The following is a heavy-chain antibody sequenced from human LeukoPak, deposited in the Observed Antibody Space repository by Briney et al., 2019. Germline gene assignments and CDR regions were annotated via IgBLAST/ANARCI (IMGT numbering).Heavy chain of an antibody. CDR3: ARVDTAMVDY. CDR2: IYYSGST. Sequence: PSETLSLTCTVSGGSISSGGYYWSWIRQHPGKGLEWIGYIYYSGSTYYNPSLKSRVTISVDTSKNQFSPKLSSVTAADTAVYYCARVDTAMVDYWGQGTLVTVSS. CDR1: GGSISSGGYY. J-gene: IGHJ4*02. V-gene: IGHV4-31*03. D-gene: IGHD5-18*01.